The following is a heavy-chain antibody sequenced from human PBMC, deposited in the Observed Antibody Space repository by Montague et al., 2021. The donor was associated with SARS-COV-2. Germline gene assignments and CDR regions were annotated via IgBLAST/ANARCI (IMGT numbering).Heavy chain of an antibody. CDR1: GGSFSGYY. J-gene: IGHJ6*02. CDR3: ARGSGCSGASCYSEWDPYYYYGMDV. V-gene: IGHV4-34*01. D-gene: IGHD2-15*01. CDR2: IHHSGST. Sequence: SETLSLTCSVYGGSFSGYYWSWIRQPPGKGLEWIGEIHHSGSTNYNPSLKSRVTISVDTFKNQFSLKLSSVTAADTAVYYCARGSGCSGASCYSEWDPYYYYGMDVWGQGTTVTVSS.